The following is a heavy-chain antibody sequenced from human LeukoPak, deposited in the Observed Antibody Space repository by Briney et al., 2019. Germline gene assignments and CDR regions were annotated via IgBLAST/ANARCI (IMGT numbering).Heavy chain of an antibody. D-gene: IGHD2-2*01. CDR2: IYYSGST. J-gene: IGHJ3*02. CDR1: GGSISSHY. Sequence: SETLSLTCTVSGGSISSHYWSWIRQPPGKGLEWIGYIYYSGSTNYNPSLKSRVTISVDTSKNQFSLKLSSVTAADTAVYYCARDSYHLLGANDAFDIWGQGTMVTVSS. V-gene: IGHV4-59*11. CDR3: ARDSYHLLGANDAFDI.